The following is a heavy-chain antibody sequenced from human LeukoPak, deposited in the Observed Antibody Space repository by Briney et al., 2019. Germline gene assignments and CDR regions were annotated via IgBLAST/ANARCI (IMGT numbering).Heavy chain of an antibody. J-gene: IGHJ4*02. D-gene: IGHD2-2*01. CDR1: GFTFSSYA. CDR2: IYSGGTT. CDR3: ARALPAASHTSFDY. Sequence: GGSLRLSCAASGFTFSSYAMSWVRQAPGKGLEWVSIIYSGGTTYYADSVKGRFFISRDISKNTFYLQMNSLRVEDTAVFYCARALPAASHTSFDYWGQGILVTVSS. V-gene: IGHV3-66*01.